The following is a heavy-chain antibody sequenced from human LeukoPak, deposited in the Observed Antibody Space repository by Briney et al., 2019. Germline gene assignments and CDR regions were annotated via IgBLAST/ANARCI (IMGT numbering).Heavy chain of an antibody. J-gene: IGHJ3*02. CDR2: INHSGST. CDR3: ARRSAVTTTLKGAFDI. V-gene: IGHV4-34*01. CDR1: GGSFSGYY. D-gene: IGHD4-17*01. Sequence: PSETLSLTCAVYGGSFSGYYWSWIRQPLEKGLEWIGEINHSGSTNYNPSLKSRVTISVDTSKNQFSLKLSSVTAADTAVYYCARRSAVTTTLKGAFDIWGQGTMVTVSS.